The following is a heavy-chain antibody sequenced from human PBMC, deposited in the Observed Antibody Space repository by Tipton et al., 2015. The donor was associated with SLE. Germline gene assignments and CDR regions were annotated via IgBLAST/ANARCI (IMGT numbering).Heavy chain of an antibody. J-gene: IGHJ4*01. D-gene: IGHD3-3*01. Sequence: GLVKPSGTLSLTCAVSGASIGRSNWWSWVRQPPGKGLEWIGEIFHSGSTNYNPSLKSRVTISVDNSKNQISLRLSSVTAADTAVYYCAREAYDFVSAYYIDYWGHGILVTVSS. V-gene: IGHV4-4*02. CDR3: AREAYDFVSAYYIDY. CDR2: IFHSGST. CDR1: GASIGRSNW.